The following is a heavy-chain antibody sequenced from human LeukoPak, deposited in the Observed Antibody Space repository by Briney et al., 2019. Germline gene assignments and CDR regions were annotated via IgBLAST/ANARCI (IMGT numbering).Heavy chain of an antibody. D-gene: IGHD3-22*01. Sequence: GGSLRLSCAASGFTFSNYWMQWVRQAPGKGLVWVSRINDDGSITSYADSVKGRFTISRDNAKNTLYLQMNSLRAEDTAVYYCARVITYIDYWGQGTLVTVSS. CDR1: GFTFSNYW. J-gene: IGHJ4*02. CDR2: INDDGSIT. V-gene: IGHV3-74*01. CDR3: ARVITYIDY.